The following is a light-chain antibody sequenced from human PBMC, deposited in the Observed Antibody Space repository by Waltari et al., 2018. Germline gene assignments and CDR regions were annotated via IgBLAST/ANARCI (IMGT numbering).Light chain of an antibody. CDR1: QSVSRA. CDR3: QHYVILPLT. CDR2: AAS. J-gene: IGKJ1*01. Sequence: DIVLTQSPGTLSVSPGERATLSCRASQSVSRALAWYQQKPGQAPRLLIYAASTRATGVPDRFMASGFVTDLSLTISKLDPKDFAVYDCQHYVILPLTFGQGTKVE. V-gene: IGKV3-20*01.